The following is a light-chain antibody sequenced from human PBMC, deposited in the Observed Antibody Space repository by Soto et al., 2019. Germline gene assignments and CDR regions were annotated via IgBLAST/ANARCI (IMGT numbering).Light chain of an antibody. V-gene: IGLV2-14*01. CDR1: SSDVGAYKY. J-gene: IGLJ2*01. Sequence: QSALTQPPSASGSPGQSVTISCTGTSSDVGAYKYVSWYQQHPGKAPKLMIYEVSNRPSGVSNRFSGSKSGNTASLTISGLQAEDEADYYCSSYTSSSTLVFGGGTKVTVL. CDR3: SSYTSSSTLV. CDR2: EVS.